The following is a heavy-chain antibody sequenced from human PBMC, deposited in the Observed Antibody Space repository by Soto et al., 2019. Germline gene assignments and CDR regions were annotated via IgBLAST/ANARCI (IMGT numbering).Heavy chain of an antibody. V-gene: IGHV4-4*07. CDR2: ITINGNT. J-gene: IGHJ1*01. Sequence: SETLSLTCRVSGAYISDFSWSWIRQPAGKGLEWIGRITINGNTQKTPSFKSRVTMSIDTSRNQFSLNLQSAPAADTALYYCARETGENWTYEAHWGPGTMVTVSS. D-gene: IGHD1-7*01. CDR3: ARETGENWTYEAH. CDR1: GAYISDFS.